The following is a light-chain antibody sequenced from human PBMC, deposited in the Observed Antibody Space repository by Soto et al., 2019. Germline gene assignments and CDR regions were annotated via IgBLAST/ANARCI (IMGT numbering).Light chain of an antibody. CDR2: LTSAGSH. Sequence: QLVLTQSPSASAALGASLKLTCTMSSGHNNYAIAWYQQHPEKGPQYLMILTSAGSHNKGDGIPDRFSGSSSGAERYLIISSLHSEDEADYYCQTWDAGILVFGTGTKLTVL. CDR1: SGHNNYA. J-gene: IGLJ1*01. V-gene: IGLV4-69*01. CDR3: QTWDAGILV.